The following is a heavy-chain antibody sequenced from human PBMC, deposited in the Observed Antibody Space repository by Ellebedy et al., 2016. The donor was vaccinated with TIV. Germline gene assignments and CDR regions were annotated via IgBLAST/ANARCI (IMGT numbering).Heavy chain of an antibody. V-gene: IGHV3-30*04. J-gene: IGHJ3*01. Sequence: PGGSLRLSCAASTFTFSSYAMPWVRQAPGKGLAWVSVISYDGSNKYYADSVKGRFTISRDNSKNTLYLQLNSLRAEDAALYYCARTSTMTTFGASDFWGQGTMVTVSS. CDR1: TFTFSSYA. D-gene: IGHD3-16*01. CDR2: ISYDGSNK. CDR3: ARTSTMTTFGASDF.